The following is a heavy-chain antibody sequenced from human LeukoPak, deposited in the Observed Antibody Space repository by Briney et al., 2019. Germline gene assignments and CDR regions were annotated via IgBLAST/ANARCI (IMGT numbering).Heavy chain of an antibody. CDR1: GGSISSSSYY. D-gene: IGHD6-19*01. CDR3: ASSSGWYGFDY. V-gene: IGHV4-39*07. J-gene: IGHJ4*02. Sequence: PSETLSLTCTVSGGSISSSSYYWGWIRQPPGKGLEWIGYIYHSGSTYYNPSLKSRVTISVDRSKNQFSLKLSSVTAADTAVYYCASSSGWYGFDYWGQGTLVTVSS. CDR2: IYHSGST.